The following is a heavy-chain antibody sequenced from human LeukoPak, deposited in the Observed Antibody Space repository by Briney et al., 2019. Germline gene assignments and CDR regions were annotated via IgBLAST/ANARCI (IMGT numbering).Heavy chain of an antibody. Sequence: SETLSLTCAVSGGSISGGSYYWSWIRQPAGKGLEWIGYIYYSGSTNYNPSLKSRVTISVDTSKNQFSLKLSSVTAADTAVYYCAREYCGGDCSQGDAFDIWGQGTMVTVSS. CDR1: GGSISGGSYY. CDR2: IYYSGST. CDR3: AREYCGGDCSQGDAFDI. D-gene: IGHD2-21*02. J-gene: IGHJ3*02. V-gene: IGHV4-61*10.